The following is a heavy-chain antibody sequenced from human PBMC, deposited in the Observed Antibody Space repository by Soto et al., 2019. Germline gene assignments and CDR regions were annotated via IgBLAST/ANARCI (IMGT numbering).Heavy chain of an antibody. D-gene: IGHD3-3*02. Sequence: GGSLRLSCAASGFTFSSYAMSWVRQAPGKGLEWVSAISGSGGSTYYADSVKGRFTISRDNSKNTLDLQMNSLRAEDTAVYYCAKDSFGSFLEWLFLDYWGQGTLVTVSS. CDR3: AKDSFGSFLEWLFLDY. CDR2: ISGSGGST. J-gene: IGHJ4*02. CDR1: GFTFSSYA. V-gene: IGHV3-23*01.